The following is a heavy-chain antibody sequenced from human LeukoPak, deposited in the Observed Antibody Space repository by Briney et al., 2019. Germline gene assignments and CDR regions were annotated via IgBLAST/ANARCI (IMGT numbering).Heavy chain of an antibody. CDR2: ISSSSSYI. CDR3: ARGASIRYFALMVKYYFDY. V-gene: IGHV3-21*01. D-gene: IGHD3-9*01. Sequence: GGSLRLSCAASGFTLSSYSMNWVRQAPGKGLEWVSSISSSSSYIYYADSVKGRFTISRDNAKNSLYLQMNSLRAEDTAVYYCARGASIRYFALMVKYYFDYWGQGTLVTVSS. J-gene: IGHJ4*02. CDR1: GFTLSSYS.